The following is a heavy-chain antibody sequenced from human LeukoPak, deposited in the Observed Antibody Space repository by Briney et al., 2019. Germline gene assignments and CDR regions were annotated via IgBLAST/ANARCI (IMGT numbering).Heavy chain of an antibody. V-gene: IGHV4-34*01. Sequence: SETLSLTCAVYGGSFSGYYWSWIRQPPGKGLEWIGEINHSGSTNYNPSLKSRVTISVDTSKNQFSLKLSSVTAADTAVYYRARVDFGYDSSGYYYHFDYWGQGTLVTVSS. D-gene: IGHD3-22*01. J-gene: IGHJ4*02. CDR3: ARVDFGYDSSGYYYHFDY. CDR1: GGSFSGYY. CDR2: INHSGST.